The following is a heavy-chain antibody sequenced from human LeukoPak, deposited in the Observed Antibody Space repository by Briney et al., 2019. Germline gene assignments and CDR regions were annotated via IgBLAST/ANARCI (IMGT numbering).Heavy chain of an antibody. CDR1: GFTFTSSA. Sequence: SVKVSCKASGFTFTSSAMQWVRQARGQRREWIGWIVVGSGNTNYAQKFQERVTITRDMSTSTAYMELSSLRSEDTAVYYCAAAAAEGNTAMAGRYYYYMDVWGKGTTVTVSS. V-gene: IGHV1-58*02. CDR2: IVVGSGNT. D-gene: IGHD5-18*01. CDR3: AAAAAEGNTAMAGRYYYYMDV. J-gene: IGHJ6*03.